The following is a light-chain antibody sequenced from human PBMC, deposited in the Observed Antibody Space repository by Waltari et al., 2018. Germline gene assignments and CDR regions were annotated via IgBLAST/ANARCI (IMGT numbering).Light chain of an antibody. CDR1: QSLVHTDGKTY. CDR2: KVS. J-gene: IGKJ1*01. V-gene: IGKV2-30*02. CDR3: MQATRWPLT. Sequence: DVVMTQSPLSLPVTLGQPASISCRSSQSLVHTDGKTYLNWFQQRPGQSPRRLIYKVSNRDSGVPDRFSVSGSGTDFTLKISRVEAEDVGVYHCMQATRWPLTCGQESKVEIK.